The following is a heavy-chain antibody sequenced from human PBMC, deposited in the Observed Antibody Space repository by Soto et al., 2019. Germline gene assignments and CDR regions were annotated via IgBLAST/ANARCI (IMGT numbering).Heavy chain of an antibody. CDR1: GGSISSYY. V-gene: IGHV4-59*08. J-gene: IGHJ4*02. CDR2: IYYSGST. D-gene: IGHD6-25*01. CDR3: ASRRTAAYFDY. Sequence: SETLSLTCTVSGGSISSYYWSWIRQPPGKGLEWIGYIYYSGSTNYNPSLKSRVTISVDTSKNQFSLKLSSVTAADTAVYYCASRRTAAYFDYWGQGTLVTVSS.